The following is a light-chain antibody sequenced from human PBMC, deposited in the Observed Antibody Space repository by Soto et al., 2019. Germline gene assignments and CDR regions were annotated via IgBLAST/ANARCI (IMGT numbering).Light chain of an antibody. J-gene: IGLJ2*01. Sequence: FMLTQPHSVSESPRKTVTISCTRSSGSIASNDVQWYQQRPGSAPTTVIYENNQRPSGVPDRFSGSTDGSSNSASLTISGLQTEDEADYYCQSYDSSTVVFGGGTKLTVL. CDR2: ENN. CDR3: QSYDSSTVV. CDR1: SGSIASND. V-gene: IGLV6-57*04.